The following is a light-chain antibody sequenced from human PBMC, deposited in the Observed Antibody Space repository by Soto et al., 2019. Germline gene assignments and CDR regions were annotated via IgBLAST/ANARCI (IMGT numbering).Light chain of an antibody. V-gene: IGKV1-5*03. Sequence: DIQMTQAPSALFASVGDRVTITCRASQSISSWLAWYQQKPGKAPKLLMYKASNLESGVPSRFSGSGFGTEFTLTISSLQPDDFATYFCQQYNSHSRTFGQGTKVDIK. CDR1: QSISSW. CDR2: KAS. CDR3: QQYNSHSRT. J-gene: IGKJ1*01.